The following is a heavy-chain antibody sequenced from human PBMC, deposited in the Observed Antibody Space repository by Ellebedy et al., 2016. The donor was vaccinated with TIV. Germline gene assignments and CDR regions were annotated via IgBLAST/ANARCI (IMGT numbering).Heavy chain of an antibody. CDR2: IIPIFGTA. J-gene: IGHJ4*02. CDR1: GGTFSTYA. CDR3: ARWGATRITMVRGVIS. V-gene: IGHV1-69*13. Sequence: ASVKVSXKASGGTFSTYAISWVRQAPGQGLEWMGGIIPIFGTANYAQKFQGRVTITADESTSTAYMELGSLRSEDAAVYYCARWGATRITMVRGVISWGQGTLVTVSS. D-gene: IGHD3-10*01.